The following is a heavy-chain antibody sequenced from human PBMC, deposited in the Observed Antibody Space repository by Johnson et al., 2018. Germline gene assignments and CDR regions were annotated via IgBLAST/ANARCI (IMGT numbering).Heavy chain of an antibody. D-gene: IGHD3-10*01. J-gene: IGHJ3*02. CDR1: GFRSSSDW. V-gene: IGHV3-7*04. CDR2: IKEDGGDR. CDR3: ARVNNYYGSGADAFDI. Sequence: VQLVESGGGLVQPGGSLRLSCVASGFRSSSDWMSWVRQAPGKGLEWVANIKEDGGDRKYVDSLKGRFTISRDKAVASVYVEMNSLRAEDRAVYFCARVNNYYGSGADAFDIWGQGTIVSVSS.